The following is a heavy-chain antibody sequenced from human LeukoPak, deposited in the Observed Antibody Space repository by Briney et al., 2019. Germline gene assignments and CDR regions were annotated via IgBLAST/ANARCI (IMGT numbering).Heavy chain of an antibody. D-gene: IGHD2-15*01. J-gene: IGHJ6*02. CDR2: ISYDGSNK. CDR1: GFTFSSYA. CDR3: ARDQKYCSGGSCYGRYYYYYGMDL. Sequence: GGSLRLSCAASGFTFSSYAMHWVRQAPGKGLEWVAVISYDGSNKYYADSVKGRFTISRDNSKNTLYLQMNSLRAEDTAVYYCARDQKYCSGGSCYGRYYYYYGMDLWGQGTTVTVSS. V-gene: IGHV3-30-3*01.